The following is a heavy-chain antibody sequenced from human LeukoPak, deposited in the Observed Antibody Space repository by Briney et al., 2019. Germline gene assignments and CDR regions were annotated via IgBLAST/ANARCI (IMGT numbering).Heavy chain of an antibody. CDR1: GFTFGSCW. J-gene: IGHJ5*02. Sequence: GGSLRLSCAASGFTFGSCWMNWVRQTPGKGLVWVANINQDGSQKFYVDSVKGRFTISRDNANNSLYLQMNSLTAEDTAVYYCARQVQYRSGYFPPDPWGQGTLVTVSS. D-gene: IGHD6-19*01. CDR3: ARQVQYRSGYFPPDP. V-gene: IGHV3-7*01. CDR2: INQDGSQK.